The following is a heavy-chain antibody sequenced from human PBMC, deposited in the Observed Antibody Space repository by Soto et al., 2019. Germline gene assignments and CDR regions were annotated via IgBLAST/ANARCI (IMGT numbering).Heavy chain of an antibody. D-gene: IGHD5-12*01. CDR1: GYTFFTYE. CDR3: ARHHGPTTSENWCDP. CDR2: ISTYSGDT. J-gene: IGHJ5*02. Sequence: QVHLVQSGVEVKTPGASVKVSCQASGYTFFTYEITWVGQSPGQGIEWRGWISTYSGDTKYAQKFQGRGTMTTDTSTTTAYLALRSLRSDDTAVYYCARHHGPTTSENWCDPWGQGTLVTVSS. V-gene: IGHV1-18*01.